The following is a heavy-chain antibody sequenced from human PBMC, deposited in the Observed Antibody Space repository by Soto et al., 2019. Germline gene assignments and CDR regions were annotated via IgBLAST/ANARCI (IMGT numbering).Heavy chain of an antibody. CDR2: SNSDGSST. V-gene: IGHV3-74*01. CDR3: ARDPHRTATVDY. D-gene: IGHD6-25*01. CDR1: GFTFSSYW. J-gene: IGHJ4*02. Sequence: EVQLVESGGGLVQSGGSLRLSCAAAGFTFSSYWMHWVRQAPGKGLVWVSRSNSDGSSTSYADSVKGRFTISRDNDKNTLYLQMNSLRAEDTAVYYCARDPHRTATVDYWGQGTLVTVSS.